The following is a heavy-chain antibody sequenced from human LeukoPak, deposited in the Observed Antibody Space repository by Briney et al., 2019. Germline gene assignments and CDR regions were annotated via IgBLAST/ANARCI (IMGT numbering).Heavy chain of an antibody. CDR3: AKCSSIAARPAYFDY. CDR2: IYSGGST. V-gene: IGHV3-53*01. J-gene: IGHJ4*02. D-gene: IGHD6-6*01. Sequence: PGGSLRLSCAASGFTVSSNYMSWVRQAPGKGLEWVSVIYSGGSTYYADSVKGRFTISRDNSKNTLYLQMNSLRAEDTAVYYCAKCSSIAARPAYFDYWGQGTLVTVSS. CDR1: GFTVSSNY.